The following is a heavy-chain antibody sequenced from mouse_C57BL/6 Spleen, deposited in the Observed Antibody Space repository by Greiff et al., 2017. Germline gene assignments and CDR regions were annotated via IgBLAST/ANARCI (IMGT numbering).Heavy chain of an antibody. CDR3: ARDDGYYSYAMDY. D-gene: IGHD2-3*01. CDR1: GFTFSDYG. Sequence: EVQRVESGGGLVKPGGSLKLSCAASGFTFSDYGMHWVRQAPEKGLEWVAYISSGSSTIYYADTVKGRFTISRDNAKNTLFLQMTSLRSEDTAMYYCARDDGYYSYAMDYWGQGTSVTVSS. V-gene: IGHV5-17*01. CDR2: ISSGSSTI. J-gene: IGHJ4*01.